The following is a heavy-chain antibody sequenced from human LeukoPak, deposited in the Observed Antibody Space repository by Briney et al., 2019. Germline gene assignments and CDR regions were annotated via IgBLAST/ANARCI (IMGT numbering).Heavy chain of an antibody. D-gene: IGHD2-15*01. V-gene: IGHV4-4*07. Sequence: SETLSLTCTVSGGSISGSYWSWIRQPAGKGLEWIGRIYSSGSTNYNPSLKSRVTMSVDTSKSQVSLKLNSVTAADTAVYYCARGFCSGGSCYLFDSWGQGTLVTVSS. J-gene: IGHJ4*02. CDR1: GGSISGSY. CDR2: IYSSGST. CDR3: ARGFCSGGSCYLFDS.